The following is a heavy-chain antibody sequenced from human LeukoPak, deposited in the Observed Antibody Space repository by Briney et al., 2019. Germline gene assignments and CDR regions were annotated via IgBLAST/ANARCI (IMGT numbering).Heavy chain of an antibody. CDR1: GFTFSSCG. V-gene: IGHV3-30*18. J-gene: IGHJ4*02. CDR2: ISYAGSNK. D-gene: IGHD3-22*01. Sequence: GGSLRLSCAASGFTFSSCGMHWVRQAPRKPLNCAAVISYAGSNKYYADSVKGRFTISRDNSKNTLYLQMNSLRAEDTAVYYCAKDNYDSSGYYVWGQGTLVTVSS. CDR3: AKDNYDSSGYYV.